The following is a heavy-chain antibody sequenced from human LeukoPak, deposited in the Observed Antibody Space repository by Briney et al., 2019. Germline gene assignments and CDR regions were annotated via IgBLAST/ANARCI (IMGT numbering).Heavy chain of an antibody. CDR3: ARGGYYDSSGYYMVAIDY. Sequence: SETLPLTCAVYGGSFSGYYWSWIRQPPGKGLEWIGEINHSGSTNYNPSLKSRVTISVDTSKNQFSLKLSSVTAADTAVYYCARGGYYDSSGYYMVAIDYWGQGTLVTVSS. J-gene: IGHJ4*02. CDR2: INHSGST. D-gene: IGHD3-22*01. CDR1: GGSFSGYY. V-gene: IGHV4-34*01.